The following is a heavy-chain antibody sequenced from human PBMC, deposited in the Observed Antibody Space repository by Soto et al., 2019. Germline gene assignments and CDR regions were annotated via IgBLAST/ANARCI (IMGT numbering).Heavy chain of an antibody. V-gene: IGHV1-69*01. CDR1: GDTFSSYA. J-gene: IGHJ6*02. Sequence: QVQLVQSGAEVKKPGFSVKVSCKASGDTFSSYAISWVRQAPGQGLEWMGGIIPIFGTANYVQKFQGRVTITADESTSTAYMELSSLRSEDTAVYYCARDGSGYRSRASPMDVWGQGTTVTVSS. CDR3: ARDGSGYRSRASPMDV. D-gene: IGHD3-22*01. CDR2: IIPIFGTA.